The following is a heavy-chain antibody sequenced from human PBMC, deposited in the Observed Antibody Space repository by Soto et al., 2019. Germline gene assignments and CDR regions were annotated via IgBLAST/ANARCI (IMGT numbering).Heavy chain of an antibody. CDR3: AHKGGRGAGMDV. CDR1: GFSLSTSEVG. V-gene: IGHV2-5*02. CDR2: LYWDDDK. D-gene: IGHD3-16*01. Sequence: QITLKESGPTLVKPTQTLTLTCTFSGFSLSTSEVGVAWIRQPPGKALEWLALLYWDDDKRYNPFLKTRLTITMDTSKNEVVLTMTNMDPVDKATYCCAHKGGRGAGMDVWGQGTTVTVSS. J-gene: IGHJ6*02.